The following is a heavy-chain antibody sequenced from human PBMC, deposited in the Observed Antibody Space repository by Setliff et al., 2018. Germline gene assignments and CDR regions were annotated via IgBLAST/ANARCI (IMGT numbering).Heavy chain of an antibody. V-gene: IGHV1-46*01. J-gene: IGHJ4*02. CDR1: GYTFTNYH. CDR3: ASGVPREYYDSSGSSMLDY. CDR2: INCTGGSA. Sequence: ASVKVSCKASGYTFTNYHMHWVRQAPGQGLEWMGVINCTGGSATYAQKFQGRVTMTGDTSTSTAYMELSSLRSEDRAIYHCASGVPREYYDSSGSSMLDYWGQGTLVTVSS. D-gene: IGHD3-22*01.